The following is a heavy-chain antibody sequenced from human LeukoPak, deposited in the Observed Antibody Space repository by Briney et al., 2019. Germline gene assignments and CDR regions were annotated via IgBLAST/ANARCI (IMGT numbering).Heavy chain of an antibody. CDR2: ISSSSSYI. CDR3: ATLAGYSSEH. J-gene: IGHJ4*02. V-gene: IGHV3-21*01. Sequence: PGGSLRLSCAVSGFTFSNYPMSWVRQAPGKGLEWVSAISSSSSYIYYADSVKGRFTISRDNAKNSLYLQMNSLRAEDTAVYYCATLAGYSSEHWGQGTLVTVSS. CDR1: GFTFSNYP. D-gene: IGHD6-19*01.